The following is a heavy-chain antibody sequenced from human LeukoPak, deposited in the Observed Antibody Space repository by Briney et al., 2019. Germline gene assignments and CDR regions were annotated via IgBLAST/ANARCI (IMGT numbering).Heavy chain of an antibody. CDR2: ISYDGSNK. Sequence: GRSLRLSCAASGFTFSSYGMPWVRQAPGKGLEWVAVISYDGSNKYYADSVKGRFTISRDNSKNTLYLQMNSLRAEDTAVYYCAKAASKMATITHFDYWGQGTLVTVSP. D-gene: IGHD5-24*01. CDR3: AKAASKMATITHFDY. J-gene: IGHJ4*02. V-gene: IGHV3-30*18. CDR1: GFTFSSYG.